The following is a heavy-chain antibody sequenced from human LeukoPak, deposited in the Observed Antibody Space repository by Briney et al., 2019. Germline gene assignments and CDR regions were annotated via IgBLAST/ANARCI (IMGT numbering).Heavy chain of an antibody. CDR1: GFTFDDYG. V-gene: IGHV3-20*04. Sequence: GGSLRLSCAASGFTFDDYGMSWVRQAPGKGLEWVSGINWNGGSTGYADSVKGRFTISRDNSKNTLYLQMNSLRAEDTAVYYCARGVGWGIPEGYYYMDVWGKGTTVTVSS. CDR2: INWNGGST. CDR3: ARGVGWGIPEGYYYMDV. J-gene: IGHJ6*03. D-gene: IGHD3-16*01.